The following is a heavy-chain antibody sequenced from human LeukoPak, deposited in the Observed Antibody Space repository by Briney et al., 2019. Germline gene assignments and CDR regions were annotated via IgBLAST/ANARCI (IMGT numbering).Heavy chain of an antibody. CDR3: ARDRGVATTFFDY. D-gene: IGHD5-12*01. J-gene: IGHJ4*02. CDR1: GFTFSDYY. CDR2: ISSSGSTI. Sequence: TGGSLRLSCAASGFTFSDYYMSWIRQAPGKGLEWVSYISSSGSTIYYADSVKGRFTISRDNAKNSLYLQMNSLRAEDTAVYYCARDRGVATTFFDYWGQGTLVTVSS. V-gene: IGHV3-11*01.